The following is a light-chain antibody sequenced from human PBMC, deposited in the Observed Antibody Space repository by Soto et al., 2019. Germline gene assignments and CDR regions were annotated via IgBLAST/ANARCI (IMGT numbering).Light chain of an antibody. CDR1: ISNIGSNY. V-gene: IGLV1-47*01. CDR3: CSYAGSSTVV. Sequence: QSVLTQPPSASGTPGQSVTISCSGRISNIGSNYVHWYQQLPGTAPKLLIYKNDQRPSGVPDRISGSKSGTSASLAISGLRSEDEADYYCCSYAGSSTVVFGGGTKLTVL. CDR2: KND. J-gene: IGLJ2*01.